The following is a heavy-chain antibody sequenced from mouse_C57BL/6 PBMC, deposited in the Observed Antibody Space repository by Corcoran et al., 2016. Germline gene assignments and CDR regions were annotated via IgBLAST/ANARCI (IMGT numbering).Heavy chain of an antibody. CDR3: ARKPSTMVTMYFDV. Sequence: EVQLQQSGPELVKPGASVKISCKASGYTFTDYYMNWVKQSHGKSLEWIGDINPNNGGTSYNQKFKGKATLTVDKSSSTAYMELRSLTSEDSAVYYCARKPSTMVTMYFDVWGTGTTVTVSS. CDR2: INPNNGGT. J-gene: IGHJ1*03. CDR1: GYTFTDYY. D-gene: IGHD2-2*01. V-gene: IGHV1-26*01.